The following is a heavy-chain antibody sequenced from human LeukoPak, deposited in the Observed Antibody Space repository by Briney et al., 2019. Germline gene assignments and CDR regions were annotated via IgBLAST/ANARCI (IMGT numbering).Heavy chain of an antibody. V-gene: IGHV3-20*04. CDR3: ARDKRHYYDSSGTEDAFDI. Sequence: GGSLRLSCAASGFTFDDYGMSWVRQAPGKGREGVSGINWNGGNTGYADSVKGRFTISRDNAKNTLYLQMNSLRAEDTAVYYCARDKRHYYDSSGTEDAFDIWGQGTMVTVSS. J-gene: IGHJ3*02. CDR2: INWNGGNT. CDR1: GFTFDDYG. D-gene: IGHD3-22*01.